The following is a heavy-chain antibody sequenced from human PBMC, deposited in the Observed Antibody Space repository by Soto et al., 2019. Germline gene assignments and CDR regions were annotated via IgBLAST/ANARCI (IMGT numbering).Heavy chain of an antibody. V-gene: IGHV4-61*01. D-gene: IGHD6-19*01. Sequence: QVQLQESGPGLVKPSETLSLTCTVSGGSVSSGSYYWSWIRQPPGKGLEWNGYIYYSGSTNYNPSLKSRVTISVDTSKNQFSLKLSSVSAADTAVYYCARDTGDSSGWYKDYWGQGTLVTVSS. J-gene: IGHJ4*02. CDR1: GGSVSSGSYY. CDR2: IYYSGST. CDR3: ARDTGDSSGWYKDY.